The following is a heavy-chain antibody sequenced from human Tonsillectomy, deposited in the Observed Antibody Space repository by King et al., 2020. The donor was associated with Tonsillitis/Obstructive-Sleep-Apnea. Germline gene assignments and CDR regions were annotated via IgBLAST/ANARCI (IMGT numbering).Heavy chain of an antibody. Sequence: VQLQQWGAGLLKPSETLSLTCAVYGGSFSCYYWSWVRQPPGKGLEWIGEINHSGITNYNPSLKSRVTISLDSSKNQLSLKLSSVTAADTAVYYCARDPIVLEPAAIPSAFDIWGQGTMVTVSS. CDR3: ARDPIVLEPAAIPSAFDI. V-gene: IGHV4-34*01. D-gene: IGHD2-2*02. CDR2: INHSGIT. J-gene: IGHJ3*02. CDR1: GGSFSCYY.